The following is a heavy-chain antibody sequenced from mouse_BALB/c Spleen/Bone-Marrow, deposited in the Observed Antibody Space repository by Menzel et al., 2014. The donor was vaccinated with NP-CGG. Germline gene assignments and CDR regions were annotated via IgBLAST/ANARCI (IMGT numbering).Heavy chain of an antibody. CDR1: GYAFTNYL. CDR2: INPGSGGT. D-gene: IGHD2-1*01. J-gene: IGHJ2*01. Sequence: VQLVESGAELVRPGTSVKVSCKASGYAFTNYLIEWVKQRPGQGLEWIGVINPGSGGTNYSEKFKGKATLTADKSSSTAYMQLSSLTSDDSAVYFCARIYYGNYYWGQGTTLTVSS. CDR3: ARIYYGNYY. V-gene: IGHV1-54*01.